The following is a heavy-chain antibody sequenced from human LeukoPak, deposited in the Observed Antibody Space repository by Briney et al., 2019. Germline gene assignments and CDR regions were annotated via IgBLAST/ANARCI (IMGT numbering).Heavy chain of an antibody. Sequence: GGSLRLSCAASGFTFTTYAMSWVRQAPGKGLEWVSTISGSGGSTDYADSVKGRFTISRDNSKNTLYLQMNSLRVEDTAVYYCAKEIAFCSSNTCYKPNDYWGQGTLVTVSS. CDR1: GFTFTTYA. CDR3: AKEIAFCSSNTCYKPNDY. CDR2: ISGSGGST. D-gene: IGHD2-2*02. V-gene: IGHV3-23*01. J-gene: IGHJ4*02.